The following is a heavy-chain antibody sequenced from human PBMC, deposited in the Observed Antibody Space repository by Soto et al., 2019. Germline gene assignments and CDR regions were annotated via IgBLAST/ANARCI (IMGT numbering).Heavy chain of an antibody. V-gene: IGHV3-23*01. CDR2: ISGSGGGT. CDR3: AKAPYCSSTSCSYYYYYYMDV. Sequence: GGSLRLSCAASGFTFSSYAMSWVRQAPGKGLEWVSAISGSGGGTYYADSVKGRFTISRDNSKNTLYLQMNSLRAEDTAVYYCAKAPYCSSTSCSYYYYYYMDVWGKGTTVTVSS. J-gene: IGHJ6*03. CDR1: GFTFSSYA. D-gene: IGHD2-2*01.